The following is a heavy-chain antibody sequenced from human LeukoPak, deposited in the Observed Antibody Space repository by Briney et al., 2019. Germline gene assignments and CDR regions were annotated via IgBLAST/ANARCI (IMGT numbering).Heavy chain of an antibody. CDR2: IGTAGEI. CDR1: GFTFRSYD. V-gene: IGHV3-13*01. CDR3: ARAAYSSTWYSRYFDL. J-gene: IGHJ2*01. Sequence: GSLRLSCAASGFTFRSYDMHWVRQATGKGLEWVSGIGTAGEIYYPGSVKGRFTISRENAKNSMYLQMNSLRAGDTAVYYCARAAYSSTWYSRYFDLWGRGTLVTVSS. D-gene: IGHD6-13*01.